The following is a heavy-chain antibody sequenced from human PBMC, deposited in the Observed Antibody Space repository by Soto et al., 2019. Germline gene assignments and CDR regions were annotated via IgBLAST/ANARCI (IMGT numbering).Heavy chain of an antibody. D-gene: IGHD2-21*01. CDR1: GASVSSGNW. CDR3: ARHGDYFFDF. V-gene: IGHV4-4*02. Sequence: QVQLQESDPGLLKPSGTLFLTCAVSGASVSSGNWWSWVRQPPGKGLEWIGEMHPSGNTNYNPSLKSRVSVSVDKFKNQLSLHLNSLTAADTAVYFCARHGDYFFDFWGQGTLVTVSS. J-gene: IGHJ4*02. CDR2: MHPSGNT.